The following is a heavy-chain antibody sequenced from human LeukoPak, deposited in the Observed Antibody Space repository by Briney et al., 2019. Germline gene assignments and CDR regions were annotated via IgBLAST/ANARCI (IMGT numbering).Heavy chain of an antibody. CDR1: VYTFTSCD. Sequence: GASVKVSCKASVYTFTSCDINWVRQATGQGLEWMGWMNPNSGNTGYGQSFQGRITMTRDISIGTAYMELSNLTSGDTAIYYCTRGSSGRRDNWGQGTLVTVSA. CDR3: TRGSSGRRDN. J-gene: IGHJ4*02. D-gene: IGHD6-19*01. CDR2: MNPNSGNT. V-gene: IGHV1-8*01.